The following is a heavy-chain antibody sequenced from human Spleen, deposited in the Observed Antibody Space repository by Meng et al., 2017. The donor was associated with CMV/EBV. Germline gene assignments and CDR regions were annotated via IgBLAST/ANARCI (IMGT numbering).Heavy chain of an antibody. D-gene: IGHD1-26*01. CDR2: ISSSGSTI. CDR3: ARGGATGYYYYGMDV. V-gene: IGHV3-48*04. J-gene: IGHJ6*02. CDR1: GFSFSGFG. Sequence: GESLKISCAASGFSFSGFGMNWVRQAPGKGLEWVSYISSSGSTIYYADSVKGRFTISRDNAKNSLYLQVNSLRAEDTAVYYCARGGATGYYYYGMDVWGQGTTVTAS.